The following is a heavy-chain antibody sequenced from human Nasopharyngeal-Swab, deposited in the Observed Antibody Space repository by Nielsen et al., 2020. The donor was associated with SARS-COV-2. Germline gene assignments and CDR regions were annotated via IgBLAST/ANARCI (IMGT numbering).Heavy chain of an antibody. Sequence: SLKISCAASVFTFDDYAMHLVRQAPGKGLEWVSGISWNSGSTYYADSVKGRFTISRDNSKNTLYLQMNSLRAEDTAVYYCARQGFVLYFDYWGQGTLVTVSS. CDR3: ARQGFVLYFDY. V-gene: IGHV3-9*01. CDR2: ISWNSGST. D-gene: IGHD2-8*01. CDR1: VFTFDDYA. J-gene: IGHJ4*02.